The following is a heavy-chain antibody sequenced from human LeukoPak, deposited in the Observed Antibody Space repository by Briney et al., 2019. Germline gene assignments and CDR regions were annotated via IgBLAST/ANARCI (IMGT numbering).Heavy chain of an antibody. CDR3: AREGWFGEPPSHWFDP. Sequence: SQTLSLTCAISGDSVSSKSATWNWIRQSPSRGLEWLGRTYYTSKWYNDYAVSVKSRITINPDTSKNQFSLQLNSVTPEDTAVYCCAREGWFGEPPSHWFDPWGQGTLVTVSS. D-gene: IGHD3-10*01. V-gene: IGHV6-1*01. CDR1: GDSVSSKSAT. CDR2: TYYTSKWYN. J-gene: IGHJ5*02.